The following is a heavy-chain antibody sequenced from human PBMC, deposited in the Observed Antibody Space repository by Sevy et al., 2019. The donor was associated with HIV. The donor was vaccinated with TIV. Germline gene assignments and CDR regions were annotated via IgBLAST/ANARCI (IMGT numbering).Heavy chain of an antibody. V-gene: IGHV3-11*01. Sequence: GGSLRLSCAASGFTFSDYYMSWIRQAPGKGLEWVSYISSSGSTIYYADSVKGRFTISRDNAKNSLYLQMNSLRAEDTAVYYCARDSRDYVWGSYRFHPSDWGQGTLVTVSS. CDR3: ARDSRDYVWGSYRFHPSD. CDR1: GFTFSDYY. CDR2: ISSSGSTI. J-gene: IGHJ4*02. D-gene: IGHD3-16*02.